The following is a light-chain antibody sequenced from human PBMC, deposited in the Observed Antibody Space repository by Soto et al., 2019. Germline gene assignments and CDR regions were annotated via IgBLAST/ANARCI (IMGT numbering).Light chain of an antibody. V-gene: IGKV1-13*02. J-gene: IGKJ1*01. CDR2: HAS. Sequence: AIQLTQSPSSLSASVGDRFTIICRASPAIASFLAWYQQKPGTAPKLLIYHASNLQSGVPSRFSGSGSGTEFTLTISSLQPDDFATYYCQQYNSYSFGQGTKVDIK. CDR3: QQYNSYS. CDR1: PAIASF.